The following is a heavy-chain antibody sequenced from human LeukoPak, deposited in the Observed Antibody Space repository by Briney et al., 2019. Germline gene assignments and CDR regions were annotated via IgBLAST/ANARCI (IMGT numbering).Heavy chain of an antibody. CDR2: IYYSGST. CDR3: ARLSVYYFDY. CDR1: GGSISSSSYY. V-gene: IGHV4-39*07. J-gene: IGHJ4*02. Sequence: SETLSLTCTVSGGSISSSSYYWGWIRQPPGKGLEWIGSIYYSGSTYYNTSLKSRVTISVDTSKNQFSLKLSSVTAADTAVYYCARLSVYYFDYWGQGTLVTVSS.